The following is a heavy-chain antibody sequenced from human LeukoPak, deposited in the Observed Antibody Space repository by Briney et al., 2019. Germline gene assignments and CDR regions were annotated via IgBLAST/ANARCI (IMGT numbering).Heavy chain of an antibody. CDR2: INPNSGGT. Sequence: ASVKVSCKASGYTFTGYYMHWVRQAPGQGLEWMGWINPNSGGTNYAQKFQGRVTMTRDTSISTAYMELSRLRSDDTAVYYCARDHQTILTGYHNWFNPWGQGTLVTVSS. CDR3: ARDHQTILTGYHNWFNP. J-gene: IGHJ5*02. D-gene: IGHD3-9*01. V-gene: IGHV1-2*02. CDR1: GYTFTGYY.